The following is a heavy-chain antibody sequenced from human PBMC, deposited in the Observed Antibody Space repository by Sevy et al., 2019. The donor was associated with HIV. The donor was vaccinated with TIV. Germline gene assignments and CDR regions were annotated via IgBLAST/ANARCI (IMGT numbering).Heavy chain of an antibody. CDR1: GFTFSDYY. J-gene: IGHJ4*02. CDR2: ISSSGSTI. D-gene: IGHD5-18*01. Sequence: GGSLRLSCAASGFTFSDYYMSWIRQAPGKGLEWVSYISSSGSTIYYADSVKGRFTISRDNAKNSLYLQMNSLRAEDTAAYYCARDGSWDTAMVNYIGYWGQGTLVTVSS. CDR3: ARDGSWDTAMVNYIGY. V-gene: IGHV3-11*01.